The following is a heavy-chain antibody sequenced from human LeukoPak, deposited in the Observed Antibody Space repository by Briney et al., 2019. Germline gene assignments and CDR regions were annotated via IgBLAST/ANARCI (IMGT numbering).Heavy chain of an antibody. D-gene: IGHD4-17*01. V-gene: IGHV4-38-2*02. CDR3: ARDSDDYGDYGD. CDR1: GYSISSGYY. Sequence: SETLSLTCTVSGYSISSGYYWGWIRQPPGKGLEWIGSIYHSGSTYYNPSLKSRVTISVDTSKNQFSLKLSSVTAADTAVYYCARDSDDYGDYGDWGQGTLVTVSS. CDR2: IYHSGST. J-gene: IGHJ4*02.